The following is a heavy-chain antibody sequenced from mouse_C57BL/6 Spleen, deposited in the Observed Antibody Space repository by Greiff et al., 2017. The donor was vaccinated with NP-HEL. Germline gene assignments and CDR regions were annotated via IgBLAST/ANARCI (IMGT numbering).Heavy chain of an antibody. CDR1: GYTFTSYW. Sequence: VMLVESGAELAKPGASVKLSCKASGYTFTSYWMHWVKQRPGQGLEWIGYINPSSGYTKYNQKFKDKATLTAYKSSSTAYMQLSSLTYEDSAVYYCARLGEAYWGQGTTLTVSS. V-gene: IGHV1-7*01. CDR2: INPSSGYT. CDR3: ARLGEAY. J-gene: IGHJ2*01.